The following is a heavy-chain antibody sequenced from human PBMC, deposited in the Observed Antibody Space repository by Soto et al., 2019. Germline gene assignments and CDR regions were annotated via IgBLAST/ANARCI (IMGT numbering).Heavy chain of an antibody. J-gene: IGHJ4*02. CDR2: IKDGGYT. CDR1: GGSLSGYY. D-gene: IGHD5-12*01. V-gene: IGHV4-34*01. Sequence: QVQLQQWGAGLLKPSETLSLNCGVNGGSLSGYYWSWIRQPPGKGLEWIGEIKDGGYTNYSPSLKSRATISSDRSNNQFSLRLNSVTAADTGVYCCARGQEGVVATHWDQGALVTVSS. CDR3: ARGQEGVVATH.